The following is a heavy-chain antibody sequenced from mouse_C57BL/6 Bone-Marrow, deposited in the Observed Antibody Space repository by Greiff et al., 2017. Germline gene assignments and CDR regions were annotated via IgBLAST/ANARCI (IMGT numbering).Heavy chain of an antibody. V-gene: IGHV1-80*01. CDR2: IYPGDGDT. D-gene: IGHD1-1*01. CDR3: ATCDYYGSSYVEFAY. Sequence: VQLQQSGAELVKPGASVKISCKASGYAFSSYWMNWVKQRPGKGLEWIGQIYPGDGDTNYNGKFKGKAKLTADKSSSTAYMQLSSLTSEDSAVYFCATCDYYGSSYVEFAYWGQGTLVTVSA. J-gene: IGHJ3*01. CDR1: GYAFSSYW.